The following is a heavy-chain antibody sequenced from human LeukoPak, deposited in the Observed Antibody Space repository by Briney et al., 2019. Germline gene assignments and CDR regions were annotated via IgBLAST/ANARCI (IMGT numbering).Heavy chain of an antibody. CDR1: GGSVSSYY. CDR3: ARGYCRDDICQVFPY. J-gene: IGHJ4*02. D-gene: IGHD2-21*02. CDR2: MSYSGRT. V-gene: IGHV4-59*02. Sequence: SETLSLTCTVSGGSVSSYYWSWLRQTPEKGLEWIGYMSYSGRTDYGPSLKSRVTMSVDTSKNQFSLKMSYVTAADTGVYYCARGYCRDDICQVFPYWGQGTLVTVSS.